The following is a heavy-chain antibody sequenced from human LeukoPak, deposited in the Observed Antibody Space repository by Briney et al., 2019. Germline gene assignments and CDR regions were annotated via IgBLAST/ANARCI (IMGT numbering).Heavy chain of an antibody. D-gene: IGHD3-22*01. CDR2: ISSSGST. J-gene: IGHJ4*02. CDR1: GDSISSGDYY. Sequence: SETLSLTCTVSGDSISSGDYYWSWIRQPAGKGLEWIGRISSSGSTNYNPSLKSRVTISVDTSKNQFSLKLSSVTAADTAVYYCARTGDYYDSSGFGGSFDYWGQGTLVTVSS. CDR3: ARTGDYYDSSGFGGSFDY. V-gene: IGHV4-61*02.